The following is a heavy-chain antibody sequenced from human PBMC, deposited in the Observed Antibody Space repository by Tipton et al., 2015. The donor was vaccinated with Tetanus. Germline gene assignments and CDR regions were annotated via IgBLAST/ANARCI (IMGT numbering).Heavy chain of an antibody. CDR3: ARDRPQGGYYYYGMDV. CDR1: GGSISSYY. Sequence: TLSLTCTVSGGSISSYYWSWIRQPAGKGLEWIGRIYTSGSTNYNPSLKSRVTMSVDTSKNQFSLKLSSVTAADTAVYYCARDRPQGGYYYYGMDVWGQGTTVTVSS. V-gene: IGHV4-4*07. CDR2: IYTSGST. D-gene: IGHD3-16*01. J-gene: IGHJ6*02.